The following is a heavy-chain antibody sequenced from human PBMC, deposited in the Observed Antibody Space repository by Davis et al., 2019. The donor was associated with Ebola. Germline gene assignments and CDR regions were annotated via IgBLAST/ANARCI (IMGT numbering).Heavy chain of an antibody. D-gene: IGHD6-6*01. CDR3: AKGPGPTSIHGWFDP. Sequence: PGGSLRLSCAASGFTFSSYAMSCVRQAPGKGLEWVSAISGSGGSTYYADSVKGRFTISRDNSKNTLYLQMNSLRAEDTAVYYCAKGPGPTSIHGWFDPWGQGTLVTVSS. J-gene: IGHJ5*02. CDR2: ISGSGGST. V-gene: IGHV3-23*01. CDR1: GFTFSSYA.